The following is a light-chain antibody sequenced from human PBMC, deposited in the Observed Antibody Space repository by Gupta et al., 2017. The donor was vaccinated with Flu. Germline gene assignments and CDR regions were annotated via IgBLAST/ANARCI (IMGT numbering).Light chain of an antibody. V-gene: IGLV7-43*01. Sequence: QTVVTQEPSLTVSPGGTVTLTCASSTGAVTSVSYPTWFQQKPGQAPRALIYHTNNKHAWTPARFSGSLRGGKAALTLSVAQPEDEAEYFCLLDHNNAAVFGGGTKLTVL. CDR3: LLDHNNAAV. J-gene: IGLJ2*01. CDR1: TGAVTSVSY. CDR2: HTN.